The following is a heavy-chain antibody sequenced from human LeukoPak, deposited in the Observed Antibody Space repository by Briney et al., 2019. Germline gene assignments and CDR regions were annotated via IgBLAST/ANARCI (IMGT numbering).Heavy chain of an antibody. CDR1: GYTFTGYY. J-gene: IGHJ5*02. Sequence: ASVKVSCKASGYTFTGYYIHWVRQAPGQGLEWMGWINPNINGTNYAQKFQGRVTMTGDRSISTAYMELSRLRSDDTAVYYCAREGWGYYDILTGPGYDPWGQGTLVAVSS. CDR3: AREGWGYYDILTGPGYDP. D-gene: IGHD3-9*01. CDR2: INPNINGT. V-gene: IGHV1-2*02.